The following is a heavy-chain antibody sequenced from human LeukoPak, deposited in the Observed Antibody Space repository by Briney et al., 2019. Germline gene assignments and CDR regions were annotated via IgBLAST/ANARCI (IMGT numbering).Heavy chain of an antibody. CDR2: IKSDGSST. J-gene: IGHJ4*02. CDR3: ASWTSSSSNY. V-gene: IGHV3-74*01. CDR1: GFIFSSYW. Sequence: GGSLRLSCAASGFIFSSYWMHWVRQAPGKGLVWVSRIKSDGSSTSYADSVKGRFTISRDNAKNTLHLQMNSLRAEDTAVYYCASWTSSSSNYWGQGTLVTVSS. D-gene: IGHD6-6*01.